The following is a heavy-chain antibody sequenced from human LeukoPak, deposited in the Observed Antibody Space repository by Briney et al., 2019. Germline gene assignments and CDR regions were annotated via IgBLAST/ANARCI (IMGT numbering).Heavy chain of an antibody. CDR1: GGSISSYY. D-gene: IGHD3-22*01. Sequence: PSETLSLTCTVSGGSISSYYWSWIRQPPGKGLEWIGYIYYSGSTNYNPSLKSRVTISVDTSKSQFSLKLSSVTAADTAVYYCARGSRITMIVVVPFDYWGQGTLVSVSS. V-gene: IGHV4-59*12. CDR2: IYYSGST. CDR3: ARGSRITMIVVVPFDY. J-gene: IGHJ4*02.